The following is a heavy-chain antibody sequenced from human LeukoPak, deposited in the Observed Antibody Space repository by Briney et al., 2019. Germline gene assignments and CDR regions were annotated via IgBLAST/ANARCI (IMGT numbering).Heavy chain of an antibody. V-gene: IGHV3-7*01. Sequence: GGSLRLSCAASGFTFSSYWMNWVRQAPGKGLEWVAYIKPDGSEKYYVDSVKGRFTISRDNAKNSLFLQMNSLRAEDTAVYYCVKLWDCWGQGTLVTVSS. CDR2: IKPDGSEK. J-gene: IGHJ4*02. CDR3: VKLWDC. CDR1: GFTFSSYW. D-gene: IGHD2/OR15-2a*01.